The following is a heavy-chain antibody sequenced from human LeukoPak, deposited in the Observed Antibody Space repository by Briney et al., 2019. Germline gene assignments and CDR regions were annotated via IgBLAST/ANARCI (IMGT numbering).Heavy chain of an antibody. CDR3: ARGQAADYYDSSGYYYY. J-gene: IGHJ4*02. Sequence: SETLSLTCTVSGGSISNGGYYWSWIRQHPGKGLEWIGYIYYSGSTYYNPSLKSRVTISVDTSKNQFSLKLSSVTAADTAVYYCARGQAADYYDSSGYYYYWGQGTLVTVSS. D-gene: IGHD3-22*01. CDR2: IYYSGST. V-gene: IGHV4-31*03. CDR1: GGSISNGGYY.